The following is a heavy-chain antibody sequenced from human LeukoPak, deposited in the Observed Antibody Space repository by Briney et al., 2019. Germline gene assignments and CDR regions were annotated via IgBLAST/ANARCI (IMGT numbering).Heavy chain of an antibody. D-gene: IGHD4-17*01. Sequence: ASVKVSCKASGYTFTSYGISWVRQAPGQGLEWMGWISAYNGNTNYAQKLQGRVTMTTDTSTSTAYTELRSLRSDDTAVYYCARMPLDYGDYATDYWGQGTLVTVSS. CDR3: ARMPLDYGDYATDY. CDR1: GYTFTSYG. J-gene: IGHJ4*02. V-gene: IGHV1-18*01. CDR2: ISAYNGNT.